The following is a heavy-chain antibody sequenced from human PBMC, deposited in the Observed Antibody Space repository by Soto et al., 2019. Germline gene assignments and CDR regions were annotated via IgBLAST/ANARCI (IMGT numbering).Heavy chain of an antibody. V-gene: IGHV4-31*03. CDR3: AASITMVRGPESVWFDP. CDR1: GGSISSGGYY. Sequence: QVQLQESGPGLVKPSQTLSLTCTVSGGSISSGGYYWSWIRQHPGKGLEWIGYIYYSGSTYYNPSLQSRVTISADTSKNQFSLKLSSVTAADTAVYYCAASITMVRGPESVWFDPWGQGTLVTVSS. D-gene: IGHD3-10*01. CDR2: IYYSGST. J-gene: IGHJ5*02.